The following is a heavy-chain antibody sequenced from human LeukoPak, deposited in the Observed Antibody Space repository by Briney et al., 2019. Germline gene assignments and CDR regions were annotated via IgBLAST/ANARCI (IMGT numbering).Heavy chain of an antibody. CDR3: ATERQKYFEY. V-gene: IGHV3-43*01. J-gene: IGHJ4*02. CDR2: ITWDGGSA. D-gene: IGHD2/OR15-2a*01. Sequence: QPGGSLRLSCAASGFTFDDYTMHWVRQAPGKGLEWVSLITWDGGSAFYADSVKGRFTISRDNSKNSLYVQMDSLRTEDTALYYCATERQKYFEYWGQGTLVTVSS. CDR1: GFTFDDYT.